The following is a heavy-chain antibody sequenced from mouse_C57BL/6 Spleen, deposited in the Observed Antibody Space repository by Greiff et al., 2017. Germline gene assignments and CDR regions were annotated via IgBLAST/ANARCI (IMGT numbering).Heavy chain of an antibody. J-gene: IGHJ1*03. D-gene: IGHD1-1*01. CDR2: INPNNGGT. V-gene: IGHV1-18*01. Sequence: VQLKESGPELVKPGASVNIPCKASGYTFTDYNMDWVKQSHGKSLEWIGDINPNNGGTIYNQKFKGKATLTVDKSSSTAYMELRSLTSEDTAVYYCARDYYGSSYGWYFDVWGTGTTVTVSS. CDR1: GYTFTDYN. CDR3: ARDYYGSSYGWYFDV.